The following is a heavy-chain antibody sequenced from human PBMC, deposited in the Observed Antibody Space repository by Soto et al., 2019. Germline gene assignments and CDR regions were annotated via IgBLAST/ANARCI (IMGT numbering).Heavy chain of an antibody. V-gene: IGHV3-30*18. J-gene: IGHJ6*02. CDR2: MSYDGVNK. CDR1: GFTFSNYG. CDR3: AKDLGGYDFWSGDYYALDV. D-gene: IGHD3-3*01. Sequence: PGGSLRLSCAASGFTFSNYGIHWVRQAPGKGLEWVAVMSYDGVNKYYADSVKGRFTISRDNSKNTLYLQMNSLRAEDTAVYYCAKDLGGYDFWSGDYYALDVWGQGTAVTVSS.